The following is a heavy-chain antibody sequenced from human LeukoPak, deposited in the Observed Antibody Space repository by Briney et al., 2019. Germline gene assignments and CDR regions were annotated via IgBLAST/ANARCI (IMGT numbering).Heavy chain of an antibody. J-gene: IGHJ4*02. CDR3: ARYVYGGNTGGIDY. Sequence: SQTLSLTCAISGDSVSTNSAAWSWIRQSPSRGLEWLGRTYYRSKWFNDYAVSVRSRITITPDTSKNQFSLQLNSVTPGDTAVYFCARYVYGGNTGGIDYWGQGALVTVSS. CDR1: GDSVSTNSAA. CDR2: TYYRSKWFN. D-gene: IGHD4-23*01. V-gene: IGHV6-1*01.